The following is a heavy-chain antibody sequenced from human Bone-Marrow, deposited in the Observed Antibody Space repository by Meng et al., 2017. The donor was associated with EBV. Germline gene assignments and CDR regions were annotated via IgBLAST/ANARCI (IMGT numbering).Heavy chain of an antibody. CDR1: GGSISSSNW. CDR2: IYHSGST. J-gene: IGHJ4*02. D-gene: IGHD6-13*01. Sequence: QVRLPEAGPGLVRPSGTLSRNCAGSGGSISSSNWWSWVRQPRGKGLGWIGEIYHSGSTNYNPSLKSRVTIAVDKSKNQFSLKLSSVTAADTAVYYCARDSSSLDYWGQGTLVTVSS. V-gene: IGHV4-4*02. CDR3: ARDSSSLDY.